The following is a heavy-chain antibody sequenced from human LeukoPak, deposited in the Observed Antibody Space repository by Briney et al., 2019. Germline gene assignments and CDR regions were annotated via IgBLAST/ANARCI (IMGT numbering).Heavy chain of an antibody. V-gene: IGHV3-74*01. CDR3: ARASPMIDY. CDR2: MNSDGSIT. CDR1: GFSLSGYW. Sequence: GGSLRLSCAASGFSLSGYWMNWVRQAPGKGLVWVSRMNSDGSITDYADSVKGRFTISRDTASNTLYLQMDSLRAEDAAVYYCARASPMIDYWGQGNLVTVSS. D-gene: IGHD3-22*01. J-gene: IGHJ4*02.